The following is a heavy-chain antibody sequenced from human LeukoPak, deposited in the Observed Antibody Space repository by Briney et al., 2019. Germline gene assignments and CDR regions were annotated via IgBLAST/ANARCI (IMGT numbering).Heavy chain of an antibody. J-gene: IGHJ3*02. V-gene: IGHV1-18*01. CDR2: ISAYNGNT. D-gene: IGHD6-13*01. CDR3: ARKSAGDLRWVDGADT. CDR1: GYTFTSYG. Sequence: ASVKVSCKASGYTFTSYGISWVRQAPGQGLEWMGWISAYNGNTNYAQKLQGRVTMTTDTSTSTAYMELRSLRSDDTAVYYCARKSAGDLRWVDGADTWGQGTMVTVSS.